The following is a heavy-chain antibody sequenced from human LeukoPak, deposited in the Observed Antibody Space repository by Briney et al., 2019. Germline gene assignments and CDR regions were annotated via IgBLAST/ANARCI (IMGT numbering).Heavy chain of an antibody. Sequence: ASVKVSCKASRYTFTSYGISWVRHAPGQGLEWMGWISAYNGSTNYAQKLQGRVTMTTDTSTSTAYMELRSLRSDDTAVYYCARDLNDFWSGYLFDYWVQGTLVTVSS. CDR1: RYTFTSYG. V-gene: IGHV1-18*01. CDR2: ISAYNGST. J-gene: IGHJ4*02. CDR3: ARDLNDFWSGYLFDY. D-gene: IGHD3-3*01.